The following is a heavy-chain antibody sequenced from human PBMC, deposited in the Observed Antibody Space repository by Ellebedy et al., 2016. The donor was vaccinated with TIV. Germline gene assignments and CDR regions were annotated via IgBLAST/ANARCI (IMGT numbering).Heavy chain of an antibody. V-gene: IGHV2-70*16. J-gene: IGHJ4*02. D-gene: IGHD5-24*01. CDR1: DGSISSSDYY. CDR2: IDWDDDK. Sequence: TLSLXXTVSDGSISSSDYYWGWIRQPPGKALEWLARIDWDDDKFYSTSLKTRLTISKDTSKNQVVLTMTNMDPVDTATYYCARSLGVATTDFDYWGQGTLVTVSS. CDR3: ARSLGVATTDFDY.